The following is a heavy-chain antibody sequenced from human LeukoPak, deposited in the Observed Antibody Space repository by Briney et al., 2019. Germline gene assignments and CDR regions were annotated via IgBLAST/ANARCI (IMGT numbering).Heavy chain of an antibody. J-gene: IGHJ1*01. CDR1: GFTFSSYA. D-gene: IGHD5-24*01. V-gene: IGHV3-23*01. Sequence: GGSLRLSCAASGFTFSSYAMSWVRRAPGKGLEWVSAISGSGGSTYYADSVKGRFTISRDNSKNTLYLQMNSLRAEDTAVYYCAKDRALEMYFQHWGQGTLVTVSS. CDR3: AKDRALEMYFQH. CDR2: ISGSGGST.